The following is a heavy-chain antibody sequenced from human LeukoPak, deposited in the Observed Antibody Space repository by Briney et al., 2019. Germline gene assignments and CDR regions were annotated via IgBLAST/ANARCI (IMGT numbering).Heavy chain of an antibody. Sequence: GASVKVSCKTSGYTFTSYDINWVRQATGQGLEWMGWMNPNSGNTGYAQKFQGRVTITRNTSISTAYMELSSLRSEDTAVYYCARGLGGSILTGYNDYWGQGTLVTVSS. J-gene: IGHJ4*02. CDR3: ARGLGGSILTGYNDY. CDR1: GYTFTSYD. D-gene: IGHD3-9*01. V-gene: IGHV1-8*03. CDR2: MNPNSGNT.